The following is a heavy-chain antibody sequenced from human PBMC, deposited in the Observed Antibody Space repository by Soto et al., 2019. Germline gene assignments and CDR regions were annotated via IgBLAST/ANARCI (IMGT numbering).Heavy chain of an antibody. CDR1: GFTFSSYS. D-gene: IGHD3-3*01. CDR3: ATTYYDFWSGQTYYFDY. V-gene: IGHV3-48*01. CDR2: ISSSSTI. Sequence: GGSLRLSCAASGFTFSSYSMNWVRQAPGKGLEWVSYISSSSTIYYADSVKGRFTISRDNAKNSLYLQMNSLRAEDTAVYYCATTYYDFWSGQTYYFDYWGQGTLVTVSS. J-gene: IGHJ4*02.